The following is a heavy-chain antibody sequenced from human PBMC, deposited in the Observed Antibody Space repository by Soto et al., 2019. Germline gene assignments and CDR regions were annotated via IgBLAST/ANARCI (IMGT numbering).Heavy chain of an antibody. CDR3: ASGEMATTVDY. CDR2: IYYSGST. J-gene: IGHJ4*02. D-gene: IGHD5-12*01. CDR1: GGSISSYY. V-gene: IGHV4-59*01. Sequence: PSETLSLTCTVSGGSISSYYWSWIRQPPGKGLEWIGYIYYSGSTNYNPSLKSRVTISVDTSKNQFSLKLSSVTAADTAVYYCASGEMATTVDYWGQGTLVTVSS.